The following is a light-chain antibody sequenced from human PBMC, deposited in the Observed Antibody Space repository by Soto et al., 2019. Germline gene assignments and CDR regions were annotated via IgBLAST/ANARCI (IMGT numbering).Light chain of an antibody. Sequence: QSVLTQPLSVSGSPGQSVAISCTGSSSDIGAYKYVSWYQQHPGRAPKLMIYDVNERPSGVPDRFSGSKSGNTASLTISGLQADDEADYYCCLFALTYTVFGGGTKVTVL. CDR3: CLFALTYTV. CDR2: DVN. V-gene: IGLV2-11*01. CDR1: SSDIGAYKY. J-gene: IGLJ2*01.